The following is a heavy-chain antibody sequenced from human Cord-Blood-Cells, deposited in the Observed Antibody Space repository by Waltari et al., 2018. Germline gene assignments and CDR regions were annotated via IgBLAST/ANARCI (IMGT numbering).Heavy chain of an antibody. J-gene: IGHJ3*02. V-gene: IGHV4-39*01. CDR3: ARHDPTDYDFWSGYAFDI. Sequence: QLQLQESGPGLVKPSETLSLTCTVSGGSISSSSYYWGWIRQPPGKGLEWIGSIYYSGSNYYNPAPKSRVTISVDTSKNQFSLKLSSVTAADTAVYYCARHDPTDYDFWSGYAFDIWGQGTMVTVSS. CDR1: GGSISSSSYY. D-gene: IGHD3-3*01. CDR2: IYYSGSN.